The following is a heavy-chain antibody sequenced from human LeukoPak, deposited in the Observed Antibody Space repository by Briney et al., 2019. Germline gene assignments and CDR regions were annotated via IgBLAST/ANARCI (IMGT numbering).Heavy chain of an antibody. J-gene: IGHJ3*02. Sequence: PSETLSLTCAVSGGSISSGGYSWSWIRQPPGKGLEWIGYIYHSGSTYYNPSLKSRVTISVDTSKNQFSLKLSSVTAADTAVYYCARIPATYYYDSSLTEYAFDIWGQGTMVTVSS. D-gene: IGHD3-22*01. CDR3: ARIPATYYYDSSLTEYAFDI. CDR2: IYHSGST. V-gene: IGHV4-30-2*05. CDR1: GGSISSGGYS.